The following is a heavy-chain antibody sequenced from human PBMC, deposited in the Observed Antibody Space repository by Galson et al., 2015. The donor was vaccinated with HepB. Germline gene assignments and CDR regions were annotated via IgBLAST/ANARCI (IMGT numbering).Heavy chain of an antibody. V-gene: IGHV4-39*07. CDR2: IYYSGST. CDR3: AREAMTTVTTGPDY. Sequence: ETLSLTCTVSGGSLTSTSYYWGWIPQPPGKGLEWLGTIYYSGSTYYNPSLKSRVAISVDTSKNQFSLRLSSVTAADTAVYYCAREAMTTVTTGPDYWGQGTLVTVSS. CDR1: GGSLTSTSYY. J-gene: IGHJ4*02. D-gene: IGHD4-17*01.